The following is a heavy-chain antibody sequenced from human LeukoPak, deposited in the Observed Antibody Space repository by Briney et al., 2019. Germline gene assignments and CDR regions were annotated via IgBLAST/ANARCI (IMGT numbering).Heavy chain of an antibody. J-gene: IGHJ4*02. V-gene: IGHV4-34*01. D-gene: IGHD3-22*01. CDR2: VNHSGST. CDR1: GGSFSGYY. Sequence: SETLSLTCAVYGGSFSGYYWSWIRQPPGKGLEWIGEVNHSGSTDYNPSLKSRVTISVDTSKNQFSLNLSSVTAADTAVYYRARAYYYDRSGYRPLSVLYPRPFDYWGQGTLVTVSS. CDR3: ARAYYYDRSGYRPLSVLYPRPFDY.